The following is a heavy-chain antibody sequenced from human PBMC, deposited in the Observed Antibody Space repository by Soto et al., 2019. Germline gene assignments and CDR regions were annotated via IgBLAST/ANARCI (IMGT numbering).Heavy chain of an antibody. V-gene: IGHV1-3*01. CDR3: ARSIAAAGMGTIYYFDY. D-gene: IGHD6-13*01. J-gene: IGHJ4*02. CDR1: GYTFTSYA. Sequence: XSVKFSCNDSGYTFTSYAMHWVRQAPGQSLEWMGWINAGNGNTKYSQKFQGRVTITRDTSASTAYMELSSLRSEDTAVYYCARSIAAAGMGTIYYFDYWGQGTLVTVSS. CDR2: INAGNGNT.